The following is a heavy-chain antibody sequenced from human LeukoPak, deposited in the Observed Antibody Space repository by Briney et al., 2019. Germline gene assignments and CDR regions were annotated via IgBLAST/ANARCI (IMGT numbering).Heavy chain of an antibody. J-gene: IGHJ4*02. CDR3: AKRSESGTPY. CDR2: ISGGGTIT. V-gene: IGHV3-23*01. Sequence: PGGSLRLSCAASGFTFNNAWMNWVRQAPGKGLEWVSAISGGGTITYYADSVKGRFTISRDNSKNTQFLQMNSLRAEDTAIYYCAKRSESGTPYWGQGTLVTVSS. CDR1: GFTFNNAW. D-gene: IGHD1-1*01.